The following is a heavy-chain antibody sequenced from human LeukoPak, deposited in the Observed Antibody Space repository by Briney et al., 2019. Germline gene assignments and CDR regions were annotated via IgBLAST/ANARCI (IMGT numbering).Heavy chain of an antibody. J-gene: IGHJ6*03. Sequence: SGTLSLTCAVSGGSISSSNWWSWVRQPPGKGLEWIGEIYHSGSTNYNPSLKSRVTISVDKSKNQFSLKLSSVTAADTAVYYCARGFSGRGYSYGFRYYYYMDVWGKGTTVTVSS. CDR1: GGSISSSNW. D-gene: IGHD5-18*01. CDR2: IYHSGST. V-gene: IGHV4-4*02. CDR3: ARGFSGRGYSYGFRYYYYMDV.